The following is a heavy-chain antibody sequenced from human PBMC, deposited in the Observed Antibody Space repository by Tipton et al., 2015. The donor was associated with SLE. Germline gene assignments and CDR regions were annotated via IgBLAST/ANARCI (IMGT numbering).Heavy chain of an antibody. J-gene: IGHJ4*02. Sequence: GLVKPSQTLSLTCAISGDSISSNSAAWNWIRQSPSRGLEWLGRTYYRSRWYRDYAVSVKSRISIDADTSKNQISLQLNSVTPEDTAVYYCTRDSSISTGGDYFDYWGQGTLVTVPS. V-gene: IGHV6-1*01. D-gene: IGHD6-13*01. CDR3: TRDSSISTGGDYFDY. CDR2: TYYRSRWYR. CDR1: GDSISSNSAA.